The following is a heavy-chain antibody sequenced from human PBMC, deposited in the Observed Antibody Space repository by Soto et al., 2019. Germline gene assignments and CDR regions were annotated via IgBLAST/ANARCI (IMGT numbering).Heavy chain of an antibody. J-gene: IGHJ5*02. V-gene: IGHV3-23*01. Sequence: PVGSLRLSCAASGFTFSSYAMSWVRQAPGKGLVWVSAISGSGGSTYYADSVKGRFTISRDNSKNTLYLQMNSLRAEDTAVYYCAKNRPAAIPLEFDPWAREPWSPSPX. CDR1: GFTFSSYA. CDR3: AKNRPAAIPLEFDP. D-gene: IGHD2-2*01. CDR2: ISGSGGST.